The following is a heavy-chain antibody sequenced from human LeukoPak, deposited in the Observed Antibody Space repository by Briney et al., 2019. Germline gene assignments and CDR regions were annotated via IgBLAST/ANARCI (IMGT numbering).Heavy chain of an antibody. Sequence: GGSLRLSCAASGFTFSSYGMHWVRQAPGKGLEWVAAIWYDGSNKYYADSVKGRFTISRDNSKNTLYLQMNSLRAEDTAVYYCAKGGRIMITFGGVIAYDYWGQGTLVTVSS. J-gene: IGHJ4*02. V-gene: IGHV3-33*06. CDR3: AKGGRIMITFGGVIAYDY. D-gene: IGHD3-16*02. CDR2: IWYDGSNK. CDR1: GFTFSSYG.